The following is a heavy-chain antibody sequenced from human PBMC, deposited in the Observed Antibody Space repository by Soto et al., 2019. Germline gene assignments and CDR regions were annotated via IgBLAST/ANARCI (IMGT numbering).Heavy chain of an antibody. CDR1: GFTFSSYS. V-gene: IGHV3-21*01. D-gene: IGHD3-10*01. CDR3: ARESRDMWFGEFVDY. Sequence: EVQLVESGGGLVQPGGSLRLSCAASGFTFSSYSMNWVRQAPGKGLEWVSSISSSSSYIYYADSVKGRFTISRDNAKNSLYLQMNSLRAEDTAVYYCARESRDMWFGEFVDYWGQGTLVTVSS. J-gene: IGHJ4*02. CDR2: ISSSSSYI.